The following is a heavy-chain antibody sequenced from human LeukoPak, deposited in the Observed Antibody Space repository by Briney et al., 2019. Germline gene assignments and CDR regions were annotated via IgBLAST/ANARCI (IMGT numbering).Heavy chain of an antibody. J-gene: IGHJ4*02. Sequence: GGSLRLSCAASGFTLSSYGMHWVRQAPGKGLEWVAVIWYDGSNKYYADSVKGRFTISRGNSKNTLYLQMNSLRAEDTAVYYCARDSAAAASFDYWGQGTLVTVSS. CDR3: ARDSAAAASFDY. CDR2: IWYDGSNK. D-gene: IGHD6-13*01. V-gene: IGHV3-33*01. CDR1: GFTLSSYG.